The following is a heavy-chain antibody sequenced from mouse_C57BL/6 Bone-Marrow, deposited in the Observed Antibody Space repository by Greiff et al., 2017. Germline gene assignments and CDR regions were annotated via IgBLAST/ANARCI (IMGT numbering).Heavy chain of an antibody. CDR2: INPNYGTT. D-gene: IGHD2-3*01. CDR3: ARGDGYDYAMDY. Sequence: EVQLQQSGPELVKPGASVKISCKASGYSFTDYNMNWVKQSNGKSLEWIGVINPNYGTTSYNQKFKGKATLTVDPSSSTAYMQLNSLTAEDFAVYYCARGDGYDYAMDYWGQGTSVTVSS. J-gene: IGHJ4*01. CDR1: GYSFTDYN. V-gene: IGHV1-39*01.